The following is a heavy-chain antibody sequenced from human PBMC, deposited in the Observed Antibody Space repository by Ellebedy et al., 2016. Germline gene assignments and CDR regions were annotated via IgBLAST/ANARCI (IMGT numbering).Heavy chain of an antibody. Sequence: ASVKVSCKASGYTFTAYYMHWVRQAPGQGLEWMGWINPNSGVTNYAQKFQGRVTMTRDASINTAYMDRSRLTSDDTAVYYCARDKGPASLDYWGQGTLVTVSS. CDR2: INPNSGVT. CDR1: GYTFTAYY. V-gene: IGHV1-2*02. CDR3: ARDKGPASLDY. J-gene: IGHJ4*02.